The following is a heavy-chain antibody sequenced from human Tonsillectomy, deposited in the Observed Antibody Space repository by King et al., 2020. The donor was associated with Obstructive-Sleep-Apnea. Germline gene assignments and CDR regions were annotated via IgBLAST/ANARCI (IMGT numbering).Heavy chain of an antibody. V-gene: IGHV3-21*01. CDR1: GFTFSSNS. CDR2: ISSSSSYI. J-gene: IGHJ4*02. CDR3: AREGLNYGSSGEVSY. Sequence: VQLVQSGGGLVKPGGSLRLSCAASGFTFSSNSMKWVRQAPGKGLEWGSSISSSSSYIYYADSVKGRFTISRDNAKNSLYLQMNSLSAEDTAVYYCAREGLNYGSSGEVSYWGQGTLVTLSS. D-gene: IGHD3-22*01.